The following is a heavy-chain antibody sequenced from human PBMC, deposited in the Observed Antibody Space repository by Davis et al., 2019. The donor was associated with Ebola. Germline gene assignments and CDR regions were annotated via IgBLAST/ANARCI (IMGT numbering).Heavy chain of an antibody. D-gene: IGHD1-20*01. CDR3: ASLRRTITGMDDAFDI. J-gene: IGHJ3*02. Sequence: GASLKISCKDSGNSFTSHWIGWVRQMPGKGLEWMGIIYTGDSDTRYSPSFRGQVTISADKSMKTAFLQWSSLKASDTAMYYCASLRRTITGMDDAFDIWGQGTMVTVSP. CDR2: IYTGDSDT. V-gene: IGHV5-51*01. CDR1: GNSFTSHW.